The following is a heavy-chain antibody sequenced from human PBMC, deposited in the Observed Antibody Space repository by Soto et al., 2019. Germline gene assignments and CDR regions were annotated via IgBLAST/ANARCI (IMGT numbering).Heavy chain of an antibody. V-gene: IGHV4-4*02. CDR2: IYHTGGT. CDR3: AREKGAGTYMGFDY. Sequence: QVQLQESGPGLVKPSGTLSLTCAVSGGSISTNNWWSWVRQPPGKGLEWIGEIYHTGGTNYNPSLKSRVAMSVDKSKNQFSLNLNSVTAADTAVYYCAREKGAGTYMGFDYWGPGTLVTVSS. J-gene: IGHJ4*02. CDR1: GGSISTNNW. D-gene: IGHD3-10*01.